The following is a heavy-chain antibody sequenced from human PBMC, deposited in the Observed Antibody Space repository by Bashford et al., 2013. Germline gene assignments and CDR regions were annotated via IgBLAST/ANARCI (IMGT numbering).Heavy chain of an antibody. J-gene: IGHJ4*02. CDR2: IWFDGTHT. V-gene: IGHV3-33*06. CDR3: AKVFSSESSGGFDY. CDR1: GFTFSNYR. D-gene: IGHD1-26*01. Sequence: GSLRLSCAASGFTFSNYRMHWVRQAPGKGLEWVAVIWFDGTHTYYADSVKGRFTISRDNSMNTLSLQMNSLRADDTAVYYCAKVFSSESSGGFDYWGQGTLVTVSS.